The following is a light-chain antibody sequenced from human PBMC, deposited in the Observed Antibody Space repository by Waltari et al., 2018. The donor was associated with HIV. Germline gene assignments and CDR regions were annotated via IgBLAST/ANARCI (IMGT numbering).Light chain of an antibody. J-gene: IGLJ1*01. Sequence: QSVLTQPPSVSAAPGQKVTISCSGSSPNIGNNQGPWYQQLPGTAPKLLIYDNNKRPSGIPDRFSASKSGTSATLGITGLQTGDEAEYYCGAWDSSLSAVVFGTGTKVTVL. CDR2: DNN. V-gene: IGLV1-51*01. CDR1: SPNIGNNQ. CDR3: GAWDSSLSAVV.